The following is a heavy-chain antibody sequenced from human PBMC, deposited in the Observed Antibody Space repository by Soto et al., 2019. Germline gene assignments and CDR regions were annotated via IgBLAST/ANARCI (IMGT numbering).Heavy chain of an antibody. V-gene: IGHV4-31*03. Sequence: SETLSLTCTVSGGSISSGGYYWSWIRQHPGKGLEWIGYIYYSGSTYYNPSLKSRVTISVDTSKNQFSLKLSSVTAADTAVYYCASSRYGDYNTFDYWGQGTLVTVSS. D-gene: IGHD4-17*01. J-gene: IGHJ4*02. CDR3: ASSRYGDYNTFDY. CDR2: IYYSGST. CDR1: GGSISSGGYY.